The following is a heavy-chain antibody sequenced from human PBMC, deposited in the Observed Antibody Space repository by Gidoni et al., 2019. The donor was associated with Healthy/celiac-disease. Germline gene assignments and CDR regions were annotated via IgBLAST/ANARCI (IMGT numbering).Heavy chain of an antibody. D-gene: IGHD6-25*01. V-gene: IGHV3-21*01. CDR2: ISSRSSYI. J-gene: IGHJ4*02. CDR1: GFPFSSYS. Sequence: EVQLVESGGGLVKPGGSLRLSCAASGFPFSSYSMNWVRQAPGKGLEWVSSISSRSSYIYYADSVKGRFTISRDNAKNSLYLQMNSLRAEDTAVYYCARNTGYSIGSGYWGQGTLVTVSS. CDR3: ARNTGYSIGSGY.